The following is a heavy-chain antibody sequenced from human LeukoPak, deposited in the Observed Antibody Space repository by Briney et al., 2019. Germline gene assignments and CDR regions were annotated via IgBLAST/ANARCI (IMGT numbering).Heavy chain of an antibody. CDR1: GGSVSSGSYY. CDR3: TSTHCASPSCYSYYYSGLDV. J-gene: IGHJ6*02. V-gene: IGHV4-61*01. Sequence: PSETLSLTCTVSGGSVSSGSYYWSWIRQPPGKGLEWIGYIYYSGSTNYNPSLMSRVSISIDTSENQFSLKLSSVTAADTAVYYCTSTHCASPSCYSYYYSGLDVWGQGTTVIVSS. CDR2: IYYSGST. D-gene: IGHD2-2*01.